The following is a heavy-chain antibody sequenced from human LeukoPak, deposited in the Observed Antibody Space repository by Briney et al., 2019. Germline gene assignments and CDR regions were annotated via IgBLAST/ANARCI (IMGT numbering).Heavy chain of an antibody. Sequence: PGGSLRLSCAASGFTFDDYGMSWVRQAPGKGLEWVSGINWNGGSTCYADSVKGRFTISRDNAKNSLYLQMNSLRAEDTALYCCGRDRESGQLLLVTNWFDPWRQGTLVTVPS. V-gene: IGHV3-20*04. J-gene: IGHJ5*02. CDR2: INWNGGST. CDR1: GFTFDDYG. CDR3: GRDRESGQLLLVTNWFDP. D-gene: IGHD2-2*01.